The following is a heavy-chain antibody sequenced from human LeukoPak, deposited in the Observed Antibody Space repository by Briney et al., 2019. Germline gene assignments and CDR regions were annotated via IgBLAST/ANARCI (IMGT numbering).Heavy chain of an antibody. V-gene: IGHV1-2*06. CDR3: ARDAAGVVVAPNAFFAF. CDR1: GYTFTGYC. Sequence: ASVKVSCKASGYTFTGYCVHWVRQAPGQRLEWMGRFNPNSGATIYARKFQGRVTMTRDTSISTAYMELSRLKSADTAVYYCARDAAGVVVAPNAFFAFWGPGTLVTVSS. D-gene: IGHD2-15*01. CDR2: FNPNSGAT. J-gene: IGHJ4*02.